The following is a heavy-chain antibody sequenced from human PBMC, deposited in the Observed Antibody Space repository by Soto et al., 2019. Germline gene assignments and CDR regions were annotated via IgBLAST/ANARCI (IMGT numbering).Heavy chain of an antibody. CDR2: ISPNSGGT. CDR3: ERDQTGYSSGWSSVAMDV. CDR1: GYSFTGYY. Sequence: QVQLVQSGAEMKKPGASVKVSCTASGYSFTGYYIHWVRQAPGQGLEWMGWISPNSGGTKFAQKFQGRVTMTRDSSISAVYMEYSRLRSDDTAIYYCERDQTGYSSGWSSVAMDVWGQGTTVTVS. V-gene: IGHV1-2*02. D-gene: IGHD6-19*01. J-gene: IGHJ6*02.